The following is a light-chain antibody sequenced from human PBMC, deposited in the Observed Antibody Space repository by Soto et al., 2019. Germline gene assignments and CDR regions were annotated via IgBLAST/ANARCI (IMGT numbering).Light chain of an antibody. CDR3: QQYGSSGT. Sequence: EIVMTQSPSTLSVSTGERDTLSCRASQSVSNNYLAWYQQKPGQAPRLLIYGASNRATGIPDRFSGSGSGTDFTLTISRLEPEDFAVYYCQQYGSSGTFGQGTKVDI. V-gene: IGKV3-20*01. CDR2: GAS. CDR1: QSVSNNY. J-gene: IGKJ1*01.